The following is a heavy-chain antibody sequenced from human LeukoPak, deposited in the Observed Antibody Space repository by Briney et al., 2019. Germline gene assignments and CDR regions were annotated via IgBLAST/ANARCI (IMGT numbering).Heavy chain of an antibody. Sequence: ASVKVSCKASGYTLTSYDINWVRQATGQGLEWMGWMNPNSDNRGYAQKFQGRVTMARNTSMSTAYMELSSLGSEDTAVYYCARAQFYGGRGMDVWGQGTTVTVSS. CDR2: MNPNSDNR. V-gene: IGHV1-8*01. CDR1: GYTLTSYD. CDR3: ARAQFYGGRGMDV. D-gene: IGHD4-17*01. J-gene: IGHJ6*02.